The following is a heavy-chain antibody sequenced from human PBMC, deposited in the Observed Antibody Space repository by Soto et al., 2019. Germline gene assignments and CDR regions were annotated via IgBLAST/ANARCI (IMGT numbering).Heavy chain of an antibody. J-gene: IGHJ6*02. D-gene: IGHD3-22*01. CDR3: AKATYYYDSSGYLKRGYYYYYGMDV. CDR2: ISYDGSNK. CDR1: GFSFSSYD. Sequence: GGSMRLSCAASGFSFSSYDMHWVRQAPGKGLEWVAVISYDGSNKYYADSVKGRFTISRDNSKNTLYLQMNSLRAEDTAVYYCAKATYYYDSSGYLKRGYYYYYGMDVWGQGTTVTVSS. V-gene: IGHV3-30*18.